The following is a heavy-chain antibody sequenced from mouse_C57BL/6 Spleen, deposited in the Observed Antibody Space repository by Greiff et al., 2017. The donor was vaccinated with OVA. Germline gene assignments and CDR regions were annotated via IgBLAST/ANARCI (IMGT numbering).Heavy chain of an antibody. D-gene: IGHD2-3*01. CDR2: IHPNNGGT. V-gene: IGHV1-22*01. CDR1: GYTFTDYN. J-gene: IGHJ4*01. Sequence: DVKLQESGPELVKPGASVKMSCKASGYTFTDYNMHWVKQSHGKSLEWIGYIHPNNGGTSYNQKFKGKATLTVNKSSSTAYMELRSLTSEDSAVYYCARGGYDPYYYAMDYWGQGTSVTVSS. CDR3: ARGGYDPYYYAMDY.